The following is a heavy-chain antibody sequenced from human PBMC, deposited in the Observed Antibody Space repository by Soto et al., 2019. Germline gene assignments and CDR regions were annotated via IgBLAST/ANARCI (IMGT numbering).Heavy chain of an antibody. CDR2: MNPNSCNT. J-gene: IGHJ5*01. CDR3: ARGAKCPCAACYGSPKNWFDS. V-gene: IGHV1-8*01. Sequence: SXKASFKGSGYTXTRYDIYLMRQATEQGLAWIGWMNPNSCNTGYAQKFQGRVTMTRNTSIITAYMELRRLRSEDTDVYYCARGAKCPCAACYGSPKNWFDSWGQGILGTVS. CDR1: GYTXTRYD. D-gene: IGHD3-10*01.